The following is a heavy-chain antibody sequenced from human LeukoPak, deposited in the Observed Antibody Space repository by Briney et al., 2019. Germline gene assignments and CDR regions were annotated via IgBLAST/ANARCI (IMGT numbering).Heavy chain of an antibody. CDR2: ISYDGSNK. Sequence: GGSLRLSCAASGFTFSTYAMHWVRQGRGKGLEWVAVISYDGSNKYYADSVKGRFTISRDNSKNTLYLQMSSLSAEDTAVYYCARTTTPHYYGSGSYALGYWGQGTLVTVPS. D-gene: IGHD3-10*01. V-gene: IGHV3-30-3*01. CDR3: ARTTTPHYYGSGSYALGY. J-gene: IGHJ4*02. CDR1: GFTFSTYA.